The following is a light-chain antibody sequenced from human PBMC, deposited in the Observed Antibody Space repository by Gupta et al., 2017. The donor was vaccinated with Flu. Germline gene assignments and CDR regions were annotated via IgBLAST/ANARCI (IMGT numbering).Light chain of an antibody. CDR2: HAS. CDR1: QSISTW. Sequence: DIQMTQSPASLSASVGDRVTITCRASQSISTWLAWYQQKPGEAPKLLIYHASKLESGVPSRFSGSGSGTDFTLTISNLQSVDFATYYCQQYKTYSRTFGQGTKVEV. V-gene: IGKV1-5*03. CDR3: QQYKTYSRT. J-gene: IGKJ1*01.